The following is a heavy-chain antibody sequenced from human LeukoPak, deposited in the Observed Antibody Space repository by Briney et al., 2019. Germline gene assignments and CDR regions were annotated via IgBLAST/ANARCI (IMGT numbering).Heavy chain of an antibody. CDR2: INHSGST. V-gene: IGHV4-34*01. J-gene: IGHJ4*02. CDR1: GGPFSGYY. D-gene: IGHD6-13*01. CDR3: ARAYSSSWLDY. Sequence: PSETLSLTCAVYGGPFSGYYWSWIRQPPGKGLEWIGEINHSGSTNYNPSLKSRVTISVDTSKNQFSLKLSSVTAADTAVYYCARAYSSSWLDYWGQGTLVTVSS.